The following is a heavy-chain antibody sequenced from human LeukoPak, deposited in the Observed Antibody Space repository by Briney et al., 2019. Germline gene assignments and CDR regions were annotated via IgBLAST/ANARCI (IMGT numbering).Heavy chain of an antibody. D-gene: IGHD4-23*01. CDR3: AKEGDYGGNSY. V-gene: IGHV3-23*01. CDR2: ISGSGGST. Sequence: PSGGSLRLSCAASGFTSNCCAMSWVRQAPGKGLEWVSGISGSGGSTYYADPVKGRFTISRDNSKNTLYLQMNSLRAEDTAVYYCAKEGDYGGNSYWGQGTLVTVSS. J-gene: IGHJ4*02. CDR1: GFTSNCCA.